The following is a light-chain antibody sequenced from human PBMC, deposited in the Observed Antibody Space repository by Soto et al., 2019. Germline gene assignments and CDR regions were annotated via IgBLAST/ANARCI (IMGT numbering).Light chain of an antibody. CDR3: QQYNNWPIT. CDR2: GTS. V-gene: IGKV3-15*01. CDR1: QSISTH. Sequence: EFVLTQSPGTLSLSPGERATLSCRASQSISTHLAWYQQKPGQTPRLLIYGTSTRASDIPARISGSGSGTDFTLTISSLQSEDFAVYYCQQYNNWPITFGQGTRLEI. J-gene: IGKJ5*01.